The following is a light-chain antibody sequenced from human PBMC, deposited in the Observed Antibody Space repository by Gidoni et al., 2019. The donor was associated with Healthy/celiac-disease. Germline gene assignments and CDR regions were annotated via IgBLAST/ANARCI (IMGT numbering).Light chain of an antibody. CDR3: QQYNSYT. Sequence: DIQMTQHPSTLSASVGDRVTITCRASQSISSWLAWYQQKPGKAPKLLIYKASSLESGVPSRFSGSGSETEFTLTISSLQPDDFATYYCQQYNSYTFGGGTKVEIK. V-gene: IGKV1-5*03. CDR2: KAS. CDR1: QSISSW. J-gene: IGKJ4*01.